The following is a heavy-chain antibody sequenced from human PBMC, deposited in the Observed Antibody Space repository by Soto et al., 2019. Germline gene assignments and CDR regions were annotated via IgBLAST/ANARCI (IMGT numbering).Heavy chain of an antibody. CDR3: ARNPLGYCSGGSCPNNWFDP. CDR1: GYTFTSYG. V-gene: IGHV1-18*01. Sequence: ASVKVSCKASGYTFTSYGISWVRQAPGQGLEWMGWISAYNGNTNYAQKLQGRVTMTTDTSTSTAYMELRSLRSDDTAVYYCARNPLGYCSGGSCPNNWFDPWGQGTLVTVSS. CDR2: ISAYNGNT. J-gene: IGHJ5*02. D-gene: IGHD2-15*01.